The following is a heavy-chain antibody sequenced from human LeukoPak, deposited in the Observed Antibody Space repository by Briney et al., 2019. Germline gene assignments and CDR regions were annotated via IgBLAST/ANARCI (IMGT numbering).Heavy chain of an antibody. V-gene: IGHV3-21*01. CDR2: ISSGGDYT. J-gene: IGHJ4*02. CDR3: AREIIGGASFLDY. D-gene: IGHD1-26*01. CDR1: GFTFNNYA. Sequence: GGSLRLSCAASGFTFNNYAMSWVRQAPGRGLEWVSAISSGGDYTNSADSVKGRFTISRDNARSSVYLQMDSLRAEDTAVYFCAREIIGGASFLDYWGQGTLVTVSS.